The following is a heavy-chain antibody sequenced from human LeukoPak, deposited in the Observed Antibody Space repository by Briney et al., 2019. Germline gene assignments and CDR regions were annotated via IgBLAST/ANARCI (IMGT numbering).Heavy chain of an antibody. CDR2: ISAYNGNT. CDR1: GYTYTSYG. D-gene: IGHD1-14*01. J-gene: IGHJ4*02. CDR3: ARSGPGTPESDY. Sequence: ASVKVSCKGSGYTYTSYGFSWVRQAPGQGLEWMGLISAYNGNTNYAQKLQGRVTMTTDTSTSTAYMELRSLRSDDTAVYYCARSGPGTPESDYWGQGTLVTVSS. V-gene: IGHV1-18*01.